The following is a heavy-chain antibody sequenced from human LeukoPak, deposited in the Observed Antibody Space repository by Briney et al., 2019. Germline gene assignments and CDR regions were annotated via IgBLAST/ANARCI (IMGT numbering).Heavy chain of an antibody. CDR2: INHSGST. Sequence: SETLSLTCAVYGGSFSGYYWSWIRQPPGKGLEWIGEINHSGSTNYNPSLKSRVTISVDTSKNQFSLKLTSVTAADTAVYYCARVSPIPAAGSSYYFAMDVWGQGTTVTVSS. CDR1: GGSFSGYY. CDR3: ARVSPIPAAGSSYYFAMDV. J-gene: IGHJ6*02. V-gene: IGHV4-34*01. D-gene: IGHD6-13*01.